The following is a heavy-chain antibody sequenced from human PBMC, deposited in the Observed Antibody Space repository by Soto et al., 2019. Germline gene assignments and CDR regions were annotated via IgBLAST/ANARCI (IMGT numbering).Heavy chain of an antibody. D-gene: IGHD6-13*01. V-gene: IGHV2-5*02. Sequence: SGPTLVNPTQTLTLTCTFSGFSLSTSGVGVGWIRQPPGKALEWLALIYWDDDKRYSPSLKSRLTITKDTSKNQVVLTMTNMDPVDTATYYCAHRLGGGAAADFYGMDVWGQGTTVTV. CDR3: AHRLGGGAAADFYGMDV. J-gene: IGHJ6*02. CDR2: IYWDDDK. CDR1: GFSLSTSGVG.